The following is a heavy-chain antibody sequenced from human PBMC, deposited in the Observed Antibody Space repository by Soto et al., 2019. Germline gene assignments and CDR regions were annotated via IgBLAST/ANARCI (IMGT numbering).Heavy chain of an antibody. CDR3: ARDEYCISTSCYHY. CDR2: ISYDGSNK. D-gene: IGHD2-2*01. J-gene: IGHJ4*02. V-gene: IGHV3-30-3*01. CDR1: GFTFSSYA. Sequence: QVQLVESGGGVVQPGRSLRLSCAASGFTFSSYAMHWVRQAPGKGLEWVAVISYDGSNKYYADSVKGRFTISRDNSKNTLELQMNSLRAEDTAVYYCARDEYCISTSCYHYWGQGTLVTVSS.